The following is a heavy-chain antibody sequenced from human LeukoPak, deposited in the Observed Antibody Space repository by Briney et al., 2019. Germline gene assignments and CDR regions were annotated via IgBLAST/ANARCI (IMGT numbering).Heavy chain of an antibody. CDR1: GGSISSYY. Sequence: PSETLSLTCTVSGGSISSYYWSWIRQPPGKGLEWIGYIYYSGSTNYNPSLKSRVTISVDTSKNQFSLKLSSVTAADTAVYYCARAGGWVVDYYYMDVWGKGTTVTVSS. CDR2: IYYSGST. D-gene: IGHD2-15*01. V-gene: IGHV4-59*01. CDR3: ARAGGWVVDYYYMDV. J-gene: IGHJ6*03.